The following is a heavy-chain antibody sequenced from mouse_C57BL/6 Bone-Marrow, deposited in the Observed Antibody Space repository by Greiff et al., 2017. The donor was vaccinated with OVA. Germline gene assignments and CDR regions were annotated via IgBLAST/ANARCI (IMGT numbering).Heavy chain of an antibody. CDR2: INPSNGGT. CDR3: AKYGNYVDFDY. D-gene: IGHD2-1*01. V-gene: IGHV1-53*01. CDR1: GYTFTSYW. Sequence: QVQLQQPGTELVKPGASVKLSCKASGYTFTSYWMHWVKQRPGQGLEWIGNINPSNGGTKYTEQFKSKATLTVDKSYSTAYMQISSLTSEDAAVYYCAKYGNYVDFDYWGQGTTLTVST. J-gene: IGHJ2*01.